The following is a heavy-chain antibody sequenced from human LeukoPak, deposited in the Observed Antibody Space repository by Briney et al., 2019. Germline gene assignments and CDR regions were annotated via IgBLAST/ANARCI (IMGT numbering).Heavy chain of an antibody. V-gene: IGHV4-4*07. J-gene: IGHJ4*02. Sequence: SETLSLTCTVSGGSISSYYWSWIRQPAGKGLEWIGRIYRSGSTNYNPSLKTRVTISLDTSKNQFSLKLNSVTAADTAVYYCARHALRGGFDSWGQGTLVAVSS. D-gene: IGHD5-12*01. CDR2: IYRSGST. CDR1: GGSISSYY. CDR3: ARHALRGGFDS.